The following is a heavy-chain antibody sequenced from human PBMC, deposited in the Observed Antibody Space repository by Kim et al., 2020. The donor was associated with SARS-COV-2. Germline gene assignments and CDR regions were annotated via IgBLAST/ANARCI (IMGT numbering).Heavy chain of an antibody. D-gene: IGHD5-12*01. CDR3: ARLGVDIVATIWQGAQKALGY. CDR2: ISSSSSYI. J-gene: IGHJ4*02. Sequence: GGSLRLSCAASGFTFSSYSMNWVRQAPGKGLEWVSSISSSSSYIYYADSVKGRFTISRDNAKNSLYLQMNSLRAEDTAVYYCARLGVDIVATIWQGAQKALGYWGQGTLVTVSS. V-gene: IGHV3-21*01. CDR1: GFTFSSYS.